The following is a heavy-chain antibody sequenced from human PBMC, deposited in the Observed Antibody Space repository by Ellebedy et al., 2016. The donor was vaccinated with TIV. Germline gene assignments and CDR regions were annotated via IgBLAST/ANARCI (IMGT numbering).Heavy chain of an antibody. CDR1: GGSISSGDSY. CDR2: IYYSGST. J-gene: IGHJ6*02. V-gene: IGHV4-61*08. CDR3: ARHVQMEWLLSPVYGMDV. D-gene: IGHD3-3*01. Sequence: MPSETLSLTCTVSGGSISSGDSYWSWIRQPPGKGLEWIGFIYYSGSTNYNPSLKSRVTISVDTSKNQFSLKLSSVTAADTAVYYCARHVQMEWLLSPVYGMDVWGQGTTVTVSS.